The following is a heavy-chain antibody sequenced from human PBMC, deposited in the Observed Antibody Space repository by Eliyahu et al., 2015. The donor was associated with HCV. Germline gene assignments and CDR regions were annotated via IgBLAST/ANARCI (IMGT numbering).Heavy chain of an antibody. V-gene: IGHV4-34*01. J-gene: IGHJ4*02. D-gene: IGHD1-20*01. Sequence: QVQLQQWGAGLLKPSXTLSLXCAVYGGSFXDYYXSWIXQPPGKGLEWIGEITHSGSANYNPSLRSRVTISVDTAKNQFSLKLSSVTAADSAVYYCAREKVITGTTVWLKQNVVAYFDYWGQGTLVTVSS. CDR2: ITHSGSA. CDR3: AREKVITGTTVWLKQNVVAYFDY. CDR1: GGSFXDYY.